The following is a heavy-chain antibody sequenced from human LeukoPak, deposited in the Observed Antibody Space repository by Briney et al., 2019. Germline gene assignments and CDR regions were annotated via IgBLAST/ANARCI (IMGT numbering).Heavy chain of an antibody. J-gene: IGHJ4*02. Sequence: ASVKVSCKASGYTFTSYGISWVRQAPGQGLEWMGWISAYNGNTNYAQKLQGRVTMTTDTSTSTAYMELRSLRSDDTAVYYCARVDRPENIAAAGEYYFDYWGQGTLVTVSS. CDR2: ISAYNGNT. CDR3: ARVDRPENIAAAGEYYFDY. D-gene: IGHD6-13*01. V-gene: IGHV1-18*01. CDR1: GYTFTSYG.